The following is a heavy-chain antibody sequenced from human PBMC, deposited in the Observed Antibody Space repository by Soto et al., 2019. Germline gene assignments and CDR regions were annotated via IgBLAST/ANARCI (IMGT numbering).Heavy chain of an antibody. CDR3: GRGGYHYGMDV. CDR1: GFTFSSYG. D-gene: IGHD3-16*01. V-gene: IGHV3-30*03. J-gene: IGHJ6*02. Sequence: QVQLVESGGGVVQPGRSLRLSCAASGFTFSSYGMHWVRQAPGKGLEWVAVISYDGSNKYYADSVKGRFTISRDNSKNTLYLQMNSLRAEDTAVYYCGRGGYHYGMDVWGQGTTFTVSS. CDR2: ISYDGSNK.